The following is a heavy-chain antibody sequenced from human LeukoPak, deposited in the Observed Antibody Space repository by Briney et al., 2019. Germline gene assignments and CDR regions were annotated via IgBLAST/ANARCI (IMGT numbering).Heavy chain of an antibody. CDR2: TYYRSKWYN. CDR3: ARVKWRGPTSSGWLDY. V-gene: IGHV6-1*01. CDR1: GDSVSSNSVA. J-gene: IGHJ4*02. D-gene: IGHD6-19*01. Sequence: SQTLSLTCAISGDSVSSNSVAWNWIRQSPSRGLEWLGRTYYRSKWYNDYAISVKSRITINPDTSKNQFSLQLNSVSPEDTAVYYCARVKWRGPTSSGWLDYWGQGTLVTVSS.